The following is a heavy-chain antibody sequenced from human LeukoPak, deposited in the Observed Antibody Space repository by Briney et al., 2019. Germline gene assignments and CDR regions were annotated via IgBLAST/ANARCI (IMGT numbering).Heavy chain of an antibody. D-gene: IGHD3-10*01. J-gene: IGHJ4*02. Sequence: GGSLRLSCAASGFTFSGYNMNWVRQAPGKGLEWVSSISTSSSYIYYADSVKGRFTISRDNSKNTLYLQMNSLRAEDTAVYYCAKDFNSNPYYYGSGSYSSFDYWGQGTLVTVSS. CDR2: ISTSSSYI. CDR3: AKDFNSNPYYYGSGSYSSFDY. V-gene: IGHV3-21*01. CDR1: GFTFSGYN.